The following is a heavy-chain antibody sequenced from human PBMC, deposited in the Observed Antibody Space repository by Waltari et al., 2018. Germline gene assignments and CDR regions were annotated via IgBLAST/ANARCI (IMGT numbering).Heavy chain of an antibody. J-gene: IGHJ4*02. CDR3: ARDRETGTEGY. Sequence: QVQLVQSGAEVKKPGASVKVSCKASGYTFTAYYIHWVRQAPGQGLEWMGRINPNSGGTDYAQKFQGRVTMTRDTSISTAYMELRRLRSDDTAVYYCARDRETGTEGYWGQGTLVTVSS. D-gene: IGHD1-1*01. V-gene: IGHV1-2*06. CDR2: INPNSGGT. CDR1: GYTFTAYY.